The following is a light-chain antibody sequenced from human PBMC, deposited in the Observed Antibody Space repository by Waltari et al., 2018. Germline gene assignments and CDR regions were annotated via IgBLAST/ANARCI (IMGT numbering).Light chain of an antibody. CDR2: WAS. CDR1: QSVLYSSKNKNY. V-gene: IGKV4-1*01. Sequence: DIVMTQSPDSLAVSLGERATITCKSSQSVLYSSKNKNYLAWYQQKPVQPPKLLIYWASTRESVVPAPFIGIPSLPAFTLPLTLLHADVVSVYSCQQYYRTGPFGQGTRLEIK. J-gene: IGKJ5*01. CDR3: QQYYRTGP.